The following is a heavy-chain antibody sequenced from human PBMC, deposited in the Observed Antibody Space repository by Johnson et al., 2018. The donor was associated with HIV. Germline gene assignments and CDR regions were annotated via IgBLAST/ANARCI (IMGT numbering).Heavy chain of an antibody. D-gene: IGHD2-8*02. V-gene: IGHV3-20*04. CDR1: GFSFGDYA. J-gene: IGHJ3*02. CDR3: ARVRTGRENAFDI. Sequence: EVQLVESGGSVVRPGGSLRISCAVSGFSFGDYAMNWVRQVPGKGLEWVSGINWNGGSTAYGDSVKGRFTISRDNAKNSLYLQMNSLRAEDTALYYCARVRTGRENAFDIWGQGTMVTVSS. CDR2: INWNGGST.